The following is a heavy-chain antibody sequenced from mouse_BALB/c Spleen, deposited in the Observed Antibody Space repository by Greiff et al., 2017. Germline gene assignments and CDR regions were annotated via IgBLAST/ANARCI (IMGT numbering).Heavy chain of an antibody. D-gene: IGHD2-2*01. CDR3: ARSHGYDFDV. CDR2: IYPGDGST. CDR1: GYAFSSYW. Sequence: VQLQQSGAELVRPGSSVKISCKASGYAFSSYWMNWVKQRPGQGLEWIGWIYPGDGSTKYNEKFKGKATLTADKSSSTAYMQLSSLTSENSAVYFCARSHGYDFDVWGAGTTVTVSS. J-gene: IGHJ1*01. V-gene: IGHV1-80*01.